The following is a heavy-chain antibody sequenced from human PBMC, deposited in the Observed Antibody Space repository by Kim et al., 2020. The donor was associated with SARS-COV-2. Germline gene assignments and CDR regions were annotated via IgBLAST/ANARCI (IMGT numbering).Heavy chain of an antibody. CDR1: GYTFTSYA. CDR3: ARGKKGYYDFWSGAFDP. Sequence: ASVKVSCKASGYTFTSYAMHWVRQAPGQRLEWMGWINAGNGNTKYSQKFQGRVTITRDTSASTAYMELSSLRSEDTAVYYCARGKKGYYDFWSGAFDPWGQGTLVTVSS. D-gene: IGHD3-3*01. CDR2: INAGNGNT. J-gene: IGHJ5*02. V-gene: IGHV1-3*01.